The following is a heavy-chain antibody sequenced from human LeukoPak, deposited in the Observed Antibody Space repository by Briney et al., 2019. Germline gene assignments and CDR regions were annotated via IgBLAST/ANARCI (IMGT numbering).Heavy chain of an antibody. CDR3: ARDQYGSGDGYYMDV. CDR2: ISSSGITI. J-gene: IGHJ6*03. CDR1: GFTFSTYD. V-gene: IGHV3-48*03. D-gene: IGHD3-10*01. Sequence: RTGGSLRLSCAASGFTFSTYDMNWVRQAPGKGLEWISYISSSGITIFYADSVKGRFTISRDNAKNSLYLQMNSLRAEDTAVYYCARDQYGSGDGYYMDVWGKGTTVTISS.